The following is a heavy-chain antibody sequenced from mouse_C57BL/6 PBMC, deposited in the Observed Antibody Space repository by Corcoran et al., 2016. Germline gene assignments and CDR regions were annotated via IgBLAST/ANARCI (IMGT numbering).Heavy chain of an antibody. V-gene: IGHV1-81*01. CDR1: GYTFTSYS. J-gene: IGHJ3*01. Sequence: QVQLQQSGAELARPGASGKLSCKASGYTFTSYSISWVKQRTGQGLEWIGEIYPRSGNTYYNEKFKGKATLTADKSSSTAYMELRSLTSEDSAVYFCASPPYYYGSSYGCAYLGQGTLVTVSA. D-gene: IGHD1-1*01. CDR2: IYPRSGNT. CDR3: ASPPYYYGSSYGCAY.